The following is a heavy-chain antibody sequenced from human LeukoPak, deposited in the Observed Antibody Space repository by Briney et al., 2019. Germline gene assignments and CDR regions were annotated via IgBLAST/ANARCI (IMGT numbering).Heavy chain of an antibody. V-gene: IGHV4-4*07. J-gene: IGHJ6*02. CDR3: ARDGGGSLYGMDV. CDR1: GGSISSYY. D-gene: IGHD2-15*01. Sequence: SETLSLTCTVSGGSISSYYWSWIRQPAGKGLGWIGRIYTSGSTNYNPSLKSRVTMSVATSKNQFSLKLSSVTAADTAVYYCARDGGGSLYGMDVWGQGTTVTVSS. CDR2: IYTSGST.